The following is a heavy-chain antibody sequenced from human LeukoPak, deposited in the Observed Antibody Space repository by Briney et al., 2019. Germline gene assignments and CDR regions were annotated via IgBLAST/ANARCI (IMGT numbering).Heavy chain of an antibody. J-gene: IGHJ6*03. CDR3: ARAYYYDSSGYHPMDV. D-gene: IGHD3-22*01. V-gene: IGHV3-48*03. Sequence: TGGSLRLSCAASGFIFRSYEFSWVRQAPGMGLEWISYISSGGATMYYADSVKGRFTISRDNAKNSLYLQMNSLRAEDTAVYYCARAYYYDSSGYHPMDVWGKGTTVTVSS. CDR1: GFIFRSYE. CDR2: ISSGGATM.